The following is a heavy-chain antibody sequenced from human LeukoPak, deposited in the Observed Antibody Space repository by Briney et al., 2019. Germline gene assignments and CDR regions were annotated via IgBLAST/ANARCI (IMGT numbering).Heavy chain of an antibody. D-gene: IGHD4-17*01. CDR1: GFTFSNSA. V-gene: IGHV3-23*01. CDR2: ISDSGGT. J-gene: IGHJ6*02. Sequence: GGSLRLSCAASGFTFSNSAMSWVRQAPGKGLEWVSAISDSGGTYYAGSVKGRFTISRDISKNTLFLQMNNLRAEDTAVYYCAKGQGSTVPYGTDVWGQGTTVTVSS. CDR3: AKGQGSTVPYGTDV.